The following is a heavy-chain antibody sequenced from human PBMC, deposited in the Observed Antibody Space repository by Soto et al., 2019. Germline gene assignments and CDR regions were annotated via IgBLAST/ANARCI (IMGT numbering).Heavy chain of an antibody. J-gene: IGHJ6*02. V-gene: IGHV1-69*01. CDR1: GGTFSSYA. Sequence: QVQLVQSGAEVKKPGSSVKVSCKACGGTFSSYAISWVRQAPGQGLEWMGGIIPIFGTANYAQKFQGRVTITADESTSTAYMELSSLRSEDTAVYYCARDRSGYCSGGSCYSDYYYGMDVWGQGTTVTVSS. CDR2: IIPIFGTA. D-gene: IGHD2-15*01. CDR3: ARDRSGYCSGGSCYSDYYYGMDV.